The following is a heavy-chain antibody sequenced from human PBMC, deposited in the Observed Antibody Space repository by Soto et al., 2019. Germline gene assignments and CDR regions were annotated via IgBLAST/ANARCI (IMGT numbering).Heavy chain of an antibody. V-gene: IGHV3-30-3*01. CDR2: ISYDGTNK. D-gene: IGHD6-6*01. CDR3: ARDEQLALDY. J-gene: IGHJ4*02. CDR1: GFTFSSYA. Sequence: QVQLVESGGGVVQPGRSLRLSCAASGFTFSSYAMHWVRQAPGKGLEWVAVISYDGTNKYYADSVKGRFTISRDTSKYTLYLQMNSLRAEDTAVYYCARDEQLALDYWGQGTLVTVSS.